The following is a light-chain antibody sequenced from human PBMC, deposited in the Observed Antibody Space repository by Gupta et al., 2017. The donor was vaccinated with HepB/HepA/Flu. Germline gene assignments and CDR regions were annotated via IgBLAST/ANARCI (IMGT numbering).Light chain of an antibody. V-gene: IGKV1-39*01. CDR2: AAS. CDR3: RESYSTPWT. CDR1: QSISTY. J-gene: IGKJ1*01. Sequence: DIQMTQSPSSLSASVGDRVTITCRASQSISTYLNWYQQKPGKAPKLLIYAASSLQSGVPSRFSGSGSGTDFTLTISSLQPEDFATYFCRESYSTPWTFRQGTKVEIK.